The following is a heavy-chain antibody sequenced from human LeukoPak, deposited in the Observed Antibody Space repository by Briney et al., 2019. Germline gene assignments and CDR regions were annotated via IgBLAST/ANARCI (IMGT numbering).Heavy chain of an antibody. CDR2: INPSGGST. CDR1: GYTFTSYY. J-gene: IGHJ4*02. V-gene: IGHV1-46*01. CDR3: ARGRSIAARSHPHDY. Sequence: ASVKVSCKASGYTFTSYYMHWVRQAPGQGLEWMGIINPSGGSTSYAQKFQGRVTMTRDTSTSTVYMELSSLRSEDTAVYYCARGRSIAARSHPHDYWAREPWSPSPQ. D-gene: IGHD6-6*01.